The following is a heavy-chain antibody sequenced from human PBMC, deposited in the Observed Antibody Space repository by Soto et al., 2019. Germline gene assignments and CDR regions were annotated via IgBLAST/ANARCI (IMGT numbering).Heavy chain of an antibody. CDR3: STRITLVP. D-gene: IGHD3-16*01. CDR2: IDPHDSQS. CDR1: EYYFNTYW. Sequence: GEYLKISCQVSEYYFNTYWIKWVRKVHGKGLEWLGRIDPHDSQSNYSPSFRAHVTISAVKSVNTAYLHRDSLKVSVTAMYYCSTRITLVPWGQGTLVAVSS. V-gene: IGHV5-10-1*01. J-gene: IGHJ5*02.